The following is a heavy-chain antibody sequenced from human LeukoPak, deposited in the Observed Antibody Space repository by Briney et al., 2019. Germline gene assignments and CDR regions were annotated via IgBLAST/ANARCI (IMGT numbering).Heavy chain of an antibody. D-gene: IGHD2-21*02. V-gene: IGHV5-51*01. Sequence: GESLKISCKGSGFSFTSYWIGWVRQMPGKGLEYMGIIYPADSDTRYSPSFQGQVTISADKSISTAYLQWSSLKASDTAMYYCVGPVVVTASGAFDIWGQGTMVTVSS. J-gene: IGHJ3*02. CDR2: IYPADSDT. CDR3: VGPVVVTASGAFDI. CDR1: GFSFTSYW.